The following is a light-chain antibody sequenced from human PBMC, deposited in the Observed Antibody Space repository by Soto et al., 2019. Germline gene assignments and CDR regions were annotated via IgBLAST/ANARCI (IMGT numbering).Light chain of an antibody. CDR2: AAS. V-gene: IGKV1-17*01. CDR1: QGIRNG. Sequence: DIQMTQSPSSLSASVGDRVTITCRASQGIRNGLTWYQQKPGKAPKRLIYAASSLHSGVPSRFSGSGSGTEFTLTISSLQPEDFATYYCLQHDVNPLTFGQGTRVEIK. CDR3: LQHDVNPLT. J-gene: IGKJ1*01.